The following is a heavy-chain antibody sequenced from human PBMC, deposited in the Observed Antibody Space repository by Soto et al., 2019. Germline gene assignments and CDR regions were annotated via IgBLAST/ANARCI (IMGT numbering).Heavy chain of an antibody. D-gene: IGHD1-1*01. J-gene: IGHJ4*02. CDR3: ARGRYGDY. CDR2: ISAHNGNT. V-gene: IGHV1-18*01. CDR1: GYTFTSYG. Sequence: QVHLVQSGAEVKKPGASVKVSCQASGYTFTSYGITWVRQAPGQGLEWMGWISAHNGNTDYAQKLQCRGIVTRDTSTSTAYMALMSLISDDTAVYYCARGRYGDYWGQGALVTVSS.